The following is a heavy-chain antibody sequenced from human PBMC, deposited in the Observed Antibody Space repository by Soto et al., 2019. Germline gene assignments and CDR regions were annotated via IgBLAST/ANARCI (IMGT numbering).Heavy chain of an antibody. CDR3: ARDEGLLRTAY. D-gene: IGHD4-17*01. CDR1: GGSISSYY. CDR2: IYYSGST. J-gene: IGHJ4*02. Sequence: SETLSLTCTVSGGSISSYYWSWIRQPPGKGLEWIGYIYYSGSTNYNPSLKSRVSISLDTSKNQFSLKLNSVTAADTAVYYCARDEGLLRTAYWGQGTLVTVSS. V-gene: IGHV4-59*01.